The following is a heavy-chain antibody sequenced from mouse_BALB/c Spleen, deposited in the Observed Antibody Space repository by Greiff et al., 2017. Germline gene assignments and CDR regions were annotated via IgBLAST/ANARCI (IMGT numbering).Heavy chain of an antibody. J-gene: IGHJ4*01. Sequence: EVKLVESGPGLVKPSQSLSLTCTVTGYSITSDYAWNWIRQFPGNKLEWMGYISYSGSTSYNPSLKSRISITRDTSKNQFFLQLNSVTTEDTATYYCARFITTVVDYYAMDYWGQGTSVTVSS. D-gene: IGHD1-1*01. V-gene: IGHV3-2*02. CDR2: ISYSGST. CDR3: ARFITTVVDYYAMDY. CDR1: GYSITSDYA.